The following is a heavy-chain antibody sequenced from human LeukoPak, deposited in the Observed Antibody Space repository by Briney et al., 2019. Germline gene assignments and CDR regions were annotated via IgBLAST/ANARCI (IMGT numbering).Heavy chain of an antibody. D-gene: IGHD2-15*01. CDR2: ISSDGSNK. J-gene: IGHJ1*01. CDR3: AVIITSGGWSAGQ. Sequence: GGSLRLSCAGSGFTFTSHGKHWVRQAPGKGLEWVAAISSDGSNKYYADCAKGRFTISRDNSKNTLDLQMNSLRAEDTAVYHCAVIITSGGWSAGQWGQGTLVTVSS. V-gene: IGHV3-30*03. CDR1: GFTFTSHG.